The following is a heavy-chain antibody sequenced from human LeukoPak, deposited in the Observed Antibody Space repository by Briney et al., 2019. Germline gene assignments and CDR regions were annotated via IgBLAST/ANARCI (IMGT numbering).Heavy chain of an antibody. D-gene: IGHD3-9*01. V-gene: IGHV3-30-3*01. Sequence: GGSLRLSCAASGFTFSSYAMHWVRQAPGKGLEWVAVISYDGGNKYYADSVKGRFTISRDNSKNTLYLQMNSLRAEDTAVYYCARDRDYDILTGYFDYWGQGTLVTVSS. CDR2: ISYDGGNK. CDR3: ARDRDYDILTGYFDY. CDR1: GFTFSSYA. J-gene: IGHJ4*02.